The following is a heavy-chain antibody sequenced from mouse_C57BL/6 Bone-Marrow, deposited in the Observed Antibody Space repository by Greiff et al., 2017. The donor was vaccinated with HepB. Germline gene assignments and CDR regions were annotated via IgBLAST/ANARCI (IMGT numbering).Heavy chain of an antibody. V-gene: IGHV5-4*01. CDR2: ISDGGSYT. CDR1: GFTFSSYA. D-gene: IGHD1-1*01. J-gene: IGHJ3*01. Sequence: EVKLVESGGGLVKPGGSLKLSCAASGFTFSSYAISWVRQTPEKRLEWVATISDGGSYTYYPDNVKGRFTISRDNAKNNLYLQMSHLKSEDTAMYYCARDYSYWGQGTLVTVSA. CDR3: ARDYSY.